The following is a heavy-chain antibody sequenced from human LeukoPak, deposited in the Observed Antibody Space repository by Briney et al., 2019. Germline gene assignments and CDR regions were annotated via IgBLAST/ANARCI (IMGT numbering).Heavy chain of an antibody. CDR2: IKQDGSEK. D-gene: IGHD6-13*01. CDR3: ARRGTSSSWYVCDY. J-gene: IGHJ4*02. V-gene: IGHV3-7*03. CDR1: GFTFSSYW. Sequence: GGSLRLSCAASGFTFSSYWMSWVRQAPGKGLEWVANIKQDGSEKYYVDSVKGRFTISRDNAKNSLYLQMNSLRAEDTAVYYCARRGTSSSWYVCDYWGQGTLATVSS.